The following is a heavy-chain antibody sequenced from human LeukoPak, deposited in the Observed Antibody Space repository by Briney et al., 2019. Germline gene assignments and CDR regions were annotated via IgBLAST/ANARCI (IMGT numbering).Heavy chain of an antibody. J-gene: IGHJ4*02. CDR2: ISYYGSNK. V-gene: IGHV3-30*18. CDR3: AKDGWYGAVRPFFAY. Sequence: GRSLRLSCAASGFTFSSYGMHWVRQAPGKGLEWVGCISYYGSNKYYADSVKGRFTISRDNSKNTLYLQMTSLRAEDTAVYYCAKDGWYGAVRPFFAYWGQGPLAT. CDR1: GFTFSSYG. D-gene: IGHD6-6*01.